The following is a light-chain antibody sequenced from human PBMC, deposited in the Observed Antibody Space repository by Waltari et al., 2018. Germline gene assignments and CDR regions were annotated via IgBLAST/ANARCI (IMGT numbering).Light chain of an antibody. CDR1: QSVGRS. CDR3: QHYLRLPAT. Sequence: EIVLTQSPGTLSLSQGERATLACRASQSVGRSLAWYQQKPGQAPRLLIYDTSRRATGIPDRFSGSGSGTDFSLTISRLEPEDFAVYYCQHYLRLPATFGQGTKVEI. J-gene: IGKJ1*01. CDR2: DTS. V-gene: IGKV3-20*01.